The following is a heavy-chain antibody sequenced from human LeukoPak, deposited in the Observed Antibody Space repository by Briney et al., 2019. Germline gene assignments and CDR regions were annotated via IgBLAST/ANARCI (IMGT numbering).Heavy chain of an antibody. CDR3: ARLETPPMVRGVIILDDAFDI. CDR2: IYPGDSDT. D-gene: IGHD3-10*01. V-gene: IGHV5-51*01. Sequence: GESLKISCKGYGYGFTSYWIGWVRQMPGKGLEWMGIIYPGDSDTRYSPSFQGQVTISADKSISNAYLQWSSLKASDTAMYYCARLETPPMVRGVIILDDAFDISGQGTMVTVSS. CDR1: GYGFTSYW. J-gene: IGHJ3*02.